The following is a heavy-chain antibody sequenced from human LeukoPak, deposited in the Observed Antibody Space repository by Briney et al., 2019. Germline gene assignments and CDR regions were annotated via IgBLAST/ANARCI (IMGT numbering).Heavy chain of an antibody. V-gene: IGHV4-34*01. J-gene: IGHJ4*02. CDR1: GGSFSGYY. CDR2: INHSGST. CDR3: ARDGGDDGDY. Sequence: SETLSLTCAVYGGSFSGYYWSWIRQPPGKGLEWIGEINHSGSTNYSPSLKSRVTISVDTSKNQFSLKLSSVTAADTAVYYCARDGGDDGDYWGQGTLATASS. D-gene: IGHD1-1*01.